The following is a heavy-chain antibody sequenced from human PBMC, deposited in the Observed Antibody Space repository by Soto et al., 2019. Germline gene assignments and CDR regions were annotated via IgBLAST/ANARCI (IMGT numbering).Heavy chain of an antibody. Sequence: QVQLQESGPGLVKPSETLSLTCTVSGGAISSYYWNWIRQPPGKGLEWIGYIHYTGRSSYNPSLKSRITVSVDTSKNHFSRKLSSVTAADTAVYYCAREPNYYYGFDVW. CDR2: IHYTGRS. V-gene: IGHV4-59*08. J-gene: IGHJ6*01. CDR1: GGAISSYY. CDR3: AREPNYYYGFDV. D-gene: IGHD1-1*01.